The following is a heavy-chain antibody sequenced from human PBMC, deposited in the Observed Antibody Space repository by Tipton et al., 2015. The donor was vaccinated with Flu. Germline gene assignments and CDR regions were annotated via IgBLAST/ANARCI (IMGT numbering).Heavy chain of an antibody. Sequence: LVQPSETLSLTCTVSGASINNYYWSWIRQPPGKGLEWIGYIYYSGNTNYNPSLKSRVTMSLDASKSHFSLKLSSVTAADTAMYYCSSYYIRAFDIWGQGTMVTVSS. D-gene: IGHD3-10*01. CDR2: IYYSGNT. CDR1: GASINNYY. V-gene: IGHV4-59*01. CDR3: SSYYIRAFDI. J-gene: IGHJ3*02.